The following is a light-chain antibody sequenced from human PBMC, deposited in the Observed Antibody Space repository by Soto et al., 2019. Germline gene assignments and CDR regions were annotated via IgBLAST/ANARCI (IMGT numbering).Light chain of an antibody. CDR2: AAS. J-gene: IGKJ1*01. Sequence: IRMTQSPSSLSASTGDRVTITCRASQGISSYLAWYQQKPVKAPKLLIYAASTLQSGVPSRFSGSGSGTDFTLTISCLQSEDFATYYCQQYYSYPLTFGQGTKVDIK. V-gene: IGKV1-8*01. CDR3: QQYYSYPLT. CDR1: QGISSY.